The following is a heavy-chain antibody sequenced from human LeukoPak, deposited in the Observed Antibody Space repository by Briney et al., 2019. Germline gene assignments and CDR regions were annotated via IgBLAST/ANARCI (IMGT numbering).Heavy chain of an antibody. V-gene: IGHV3-30*03. CDR1: GFTFNTYA. J-gene: IGHJ4*02. CDR3: ARDLHCAGGECYYVLMY. D-gene: IGHD2-8*02. CDR2: MSFDGSYK. Sequence: GGSLRLSCAASGFTFNTYAMHWVRQAPGKGLEWVAVMSFDGSYKHYADSVKGRFTISRDNSKSTLYVQMNSLRVEDTAVYYCARDLHCAGGECYYVLMYWGQGTLVVVSS.